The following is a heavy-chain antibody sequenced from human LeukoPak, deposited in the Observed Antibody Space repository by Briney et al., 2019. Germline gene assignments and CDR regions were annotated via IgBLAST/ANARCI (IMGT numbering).Heavy chain of an antibody. J-gene: IGHJ4*02. Sequence: GASVKVSCKASGGTFSSYAISWVRQAPGQGLEWMGRIIPIFGTANHAQKFQGRVTITTDESTSTAYMELSSLRSEDTAVYYCARETSIAAASPIDYWGQGTLVTVSS. CDR2: IIPIFGTA. D-gene: IGHD6-13*01. CDR3: ARETSIAAASPIDY. V-gene: IGHV1-69*05. CDR1: GGTFSSYA.